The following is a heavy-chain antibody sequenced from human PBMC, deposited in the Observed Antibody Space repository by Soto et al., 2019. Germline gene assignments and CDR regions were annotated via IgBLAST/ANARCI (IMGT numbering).Heavy chain of an antibody. CDR1: GFTFSSYA. Sequence: PGGSLRLSCAASGFTFSSYAMSWVRQAPGKGLEWVSAISGSGGSTYYADSVKGRFTISRDNSKNTLYLQMNSLRAEDTAVYYCASHVSLVKYSYSYMYVWGQGATVTVSS. CDR2: ISGSGGST. J-gene: IGHJ6*03. D-gene: IGHD3-16*01. V-gene: IGHV3-23*01. CDR3: ASHVSLVKYSYSYMYV.